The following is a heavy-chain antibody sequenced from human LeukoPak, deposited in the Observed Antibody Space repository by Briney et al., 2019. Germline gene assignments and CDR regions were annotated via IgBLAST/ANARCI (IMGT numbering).Heavy chain of an antibody. CDR1: GYTFTSYD. CDR3: ARQGPGYCGGTSCYGVAY. CDR2: INTNTGNP. V-gene: IGHV7-4-1*02. J-gene: IGHJ4*02. D-gene: IGHD2-2*01. Sequence: ASVKVSCKASGYTFTSYDINWVRQATGQGLEWMGWINTNTGNPTYAQGFTGRFVFSLDTSVSTAYLQISSLKAEDTAVYYCARQGPGYCGGTSCYGVAYWGQGTLVTVSS.